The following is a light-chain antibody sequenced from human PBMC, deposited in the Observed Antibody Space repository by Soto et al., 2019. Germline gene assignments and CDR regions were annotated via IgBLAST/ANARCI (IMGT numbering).Light chain of an antibody. CDR3: SSYAGSNKRV. J-gene: IGLJ2*01. CDR1: SSDISSYDY. V-gene: IGLV2-8*01. CDR2: EVN. Sequence: QSALTQPPSASGSPGQSVTISCTGTSSDISSYDYVSWYQQHPGKAPKLMIYEVNKRPSGVPDRFSGSRSGDTASLTVSGLQAEDEADYYCSSYAGSNKRVFGGGTKLTVL.